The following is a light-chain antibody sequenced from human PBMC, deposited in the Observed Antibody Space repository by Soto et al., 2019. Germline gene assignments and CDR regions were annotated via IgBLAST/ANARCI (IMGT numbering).Light chain of an antibody. V-gene: IGLV2-14*01. CDR2: GLT. CDR3: SCCASSYVYV. CDR1: TSDIGFYDY. Sequence: QSVLTQPASVSGSPGQSLTISCTGTTSDIGFYDYVSWYQQYPGKAPKLLTYGLTIQPSGHSNRFSGSKSGSTASLTISGVRDEDEAEYSCSCCASSYVYVSGSGTKVTV. J-gene: IGLJ1*01.